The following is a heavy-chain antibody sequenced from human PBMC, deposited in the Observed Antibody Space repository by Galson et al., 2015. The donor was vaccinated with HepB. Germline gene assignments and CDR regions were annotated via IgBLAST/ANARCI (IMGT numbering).Heavy chain of an antibody. Sequence: SLRLSCAASGFTFSSYAMSWVRQAPGKGLEWVSAISGSGGSTYYADSVKGRFTISRDNSKNTLYLQMNGLRAEDTAVYYCAKDNDSSGYYEYYFDYWGQGTLVTVSS. CDR1: GFTFSSYA. CDR3: AKDNDSSGYYEYYFDY. CDR2: ISGSGGST. J-gene: IGHJ4*02. V-gene: IGHV3-23*01. D-gene: IGHD3-22*01.